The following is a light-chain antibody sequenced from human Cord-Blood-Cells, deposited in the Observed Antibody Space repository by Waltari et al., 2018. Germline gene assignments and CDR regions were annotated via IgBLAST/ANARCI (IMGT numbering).Light chain of an antibody. V-gene: IGLV3-19*01. Sequence: SSELTQDPAVSVALGQTVRSTCQGDSLRSYYANWYQQEPGQAPVLVIYGKNNRPSGIPDRFSGSSSGNTASLTITGAQAEDEADYYCNSRDSSGNHLVFGGGTKLTVL. CDR3: NSRDSSGNHLV. J-gene: IGLJ3*02. CDR2: GKN. CDR1: SLRSYY.